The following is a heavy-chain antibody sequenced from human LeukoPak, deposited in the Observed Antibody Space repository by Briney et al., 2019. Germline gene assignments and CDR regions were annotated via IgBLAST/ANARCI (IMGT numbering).Heavy chain of an antibody. D-gene: IGHD4-17*01. V-gene: IGHV3-23*01. J-gene: IGHJ4*02. CDR3: AKERLGGNYGDYAVDY. CDR2: VSGSGDGT. CDR1: GFTFTSYA. Sequence: GGSLRLSCAASGFTFTSYAMSWVRQAPGKGLEWVSSVSGSGDGTYYADSVKGRFTISRDNSKKTLDLHMDSLRAEDTAVYYCAKERLGGNYGDYAVDYWGQGTMVTVSS.